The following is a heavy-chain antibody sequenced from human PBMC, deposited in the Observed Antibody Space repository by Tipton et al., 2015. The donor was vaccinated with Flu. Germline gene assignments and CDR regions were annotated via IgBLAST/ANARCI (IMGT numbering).Heavy chain of an antibody. V-gene: IGHV1-18*04. CDR3: ARVGTTGRYYMDV. CDR2: ISANNGDT. Sequence: QSGPEVKKPGASVRVSCKASGYGFVRFGITWVRQAPGQGLEWMGLISANNGDTKYAQKFQDRVTMTTDTSTSTVYMELRSLRSDDTAVYYCARVGTTGRYYMDVWGKGTTVTVSS. CDR1: GYGFVRFG. J-gene: IGHJ6*03. D-gene: IGHD1-7*01.